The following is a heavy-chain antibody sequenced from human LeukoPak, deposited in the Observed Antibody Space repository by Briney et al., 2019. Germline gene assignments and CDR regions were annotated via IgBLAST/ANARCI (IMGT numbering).Heavy chain of an antibody. CDR3: ARGACSSTSCGEFDY. Sequence: PSQTPSLTCTVSGGSISSGGYYWSWIRQHPGKGLEWIGYIYYSGSTYYNPSLKSRVTISVDTSKNQFSLKLSSVTAADTAVYYCARGACSSTSCGEFDYWGQGTLVTVSS. D-gene: IGHD2-2*01. J-gene: IGHJ4*02. V-gene: IGHV4-31*03. CDR2: IYYSGST. CDR1: GGSISSGGYY.